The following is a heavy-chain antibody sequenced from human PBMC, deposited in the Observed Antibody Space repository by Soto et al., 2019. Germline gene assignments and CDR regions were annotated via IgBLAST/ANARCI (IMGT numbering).Heavy chain of an antibody. CDR2: ISYDGSNK. V-gene: IGHV3-30*18. D-gene: IGHD3-3*01. Sequence: GGSLRLSCAASGFTFSSYGMHWVRQAPGKGLEWVAVISYDGSNKYYADSVKGRFTISRDNSKNTLYLQMNSLRAEDTAVYYCAKPVTLITIFGWYDYWGQGTLVTVSS. CDR1: GFTFSSYG. CDR3: AKPVTLITIFGWYDY. J-gene: IGHJ4*02.